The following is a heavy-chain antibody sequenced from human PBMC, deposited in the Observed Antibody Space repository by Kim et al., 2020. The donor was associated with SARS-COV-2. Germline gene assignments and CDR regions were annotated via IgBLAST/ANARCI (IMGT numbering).Heavy chain of an antibody. CDR2: INPSGGST. CDR3: ARELGIAAAAYYYYYGMDV. D-gene: IGHD6-13*01. V-gene: IGHV1-46*01. CDR1: GYTFTSYY. J-gene: IGHJ6*02. Sequence: ASVKVSCKASGYTFTSYYMHWVRQAPGQGLEWMGIINPSGGSTSYAQKFQGRVTMTRDTSTSTVYMELSSLRSEDTAVYYCARELGIAAAAYYYYYGMDVWGQGTTVTVSS.